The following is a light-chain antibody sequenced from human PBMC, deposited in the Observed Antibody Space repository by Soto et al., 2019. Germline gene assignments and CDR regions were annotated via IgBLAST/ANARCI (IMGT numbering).Light chain of an antibody. CDR2: GLT. Sequence: QSVLTQPASVSGSPGQSITISCTGTSSDIGAYNYVSWYQQHPGKAPKLLIYGLTKRPSGVSNRFSGSKSGNTASLTISGLQAEDDADYYCSSYTTSLTLVFGGGTKLTVL. J-gene: IGLJ3*02. CDR1: SSDIGAYNY. CDR3: SSYTTSLTLV. V-gene: IGLV2-14*01.